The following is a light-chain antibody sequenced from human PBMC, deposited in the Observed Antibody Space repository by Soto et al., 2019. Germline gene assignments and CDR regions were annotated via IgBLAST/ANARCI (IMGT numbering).Light chain of an antibody. CDR1: QSVSSN. V-gene: IGKV3-15*01. CDR2: DAS. Sequence: EILMTQSPATLSVSPGERATLSCRASQSVSSNFAWYQQKPGQAPRLLIYDASTRATGIPARFSGSGSGTEFTLTISSLQSEDFAVYYCQQYNTWPLTFGPGTKLDIK. J-gene: IGKJ3*01. CDR3: QQYNTWPLT.